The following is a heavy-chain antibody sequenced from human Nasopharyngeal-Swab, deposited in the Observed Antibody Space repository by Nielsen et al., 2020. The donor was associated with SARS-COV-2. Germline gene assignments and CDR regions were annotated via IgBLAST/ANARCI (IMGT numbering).Heavy chain of an antibody. CDR1: GGSISSSSYY. V-gene: IGHV4-39*07. CDR3: VGSCWYGDYYYYYGMDV. J-gene: IGHJ6*02. CDR2: IYYSGST. D-gene: IGHD6-13*01. Sequence: SETLSLTCTVSGGSISSSSYYWGWIRQPPGKGLEWIGSIYYSGSTYYNPSLKSRVTISVDTSKNQFSLKLSSVTAADTAVYYCVGSCWYGDYYYYYGMDVWGQGTTVTVSS.